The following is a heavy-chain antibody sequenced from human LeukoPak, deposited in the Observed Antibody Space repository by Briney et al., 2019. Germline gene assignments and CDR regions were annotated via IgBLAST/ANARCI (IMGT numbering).Heavy chain of an antibody. Sequence: AGGSLRLSCAASGFTFSSYGMHWVRQAPGKGLEWVAFIRYDGSNKYYADSVKGRFTISRDNSKNTLYLQMNSLRAEDTAVYYCAREDAYSRFDAFDIWGQGTMVTVSS. J-gene: IGHJ3*02. D-gene: IGHD5-24*01. CDR3: AREDAYSRFDAFDI. CDR2: IRYDGSNK. CDR1: GFTFSSYG. V-gene: IGHV3-30*02.